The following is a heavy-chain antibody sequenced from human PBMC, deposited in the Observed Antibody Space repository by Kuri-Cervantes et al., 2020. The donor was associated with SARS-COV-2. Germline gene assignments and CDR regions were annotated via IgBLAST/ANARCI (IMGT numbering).Heavy chain of an antibody. CDR2: IYHSGST. CDR3: ARGRRITMIVVVISRRGHDAFDI. V-gene: IGHV4-4*02. CDR1: GGSISSSNW. Sequence: SETLSLTCAVSGGSISSSNWWSWVRQPPGKGLEWIGEIYHSGSTNYNPSLKSRVTISVDTSKNQFSLKLSSVTAADTAVYYCARGRRITMIVVVISRRGHDAFDIWGQGTMVTVSS. J-gene: IGHJ3*02. D-gene: IGHD3-22*01.